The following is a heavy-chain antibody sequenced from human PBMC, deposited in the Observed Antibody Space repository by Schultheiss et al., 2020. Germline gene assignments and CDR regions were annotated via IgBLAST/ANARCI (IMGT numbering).Heavy chain of an antibody. D-gene: IGHD6-13*01. CDR1: GFTFSSYA. CDR2: ISGSGGRT. J-gene: IGHJ4*02. V-gene: IGHV3-23*01. CDR3: AAEPTGYSSSWYYIDS. Sequence: GGSLRLSCAVSGFTFSSYAMSWVRQAPGKGLEWVSAISGSGGRTNYADSVKGRFTISRDNSKNTLYLQMNSLRAEDTAVYYCAAEPTGYSSSWYYIDSWGQGTRVTVSS.